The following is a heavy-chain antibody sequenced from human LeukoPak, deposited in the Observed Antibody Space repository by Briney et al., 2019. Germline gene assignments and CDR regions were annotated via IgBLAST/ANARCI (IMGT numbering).Heavy chain of an antibody. CDR1: GGSISSSSYY. CDR3: ARDQGWYYDGTDNY. V-gene: IGHV4-39*07. D-gene: IGHD3-22*01. CDR2: IYYSGST. Sequence: SETLSLTCTVSGGSISSSSYYWGWIRQPPGKGLEWFGSIYYSGSTYYNPSLKSRVTISVDTSKNQFSPKLSSVTAADTAVYYCARDQGWYYDGTDNYWGQGTLVTVSS. J-gene: IGHJ4*02.